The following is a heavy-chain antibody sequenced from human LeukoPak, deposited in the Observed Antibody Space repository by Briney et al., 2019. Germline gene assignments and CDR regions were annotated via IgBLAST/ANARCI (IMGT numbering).Heavy chain of an antibody. D-gene: IGHD3-10*01. CDR3: ARKPEFGSAFDI. CDR2: NYTSGST. J-gene: IGHJ6*02. V-gene: IGHV3-53*04. CDR1: GLTISRNY. Sequence: GGSLRLSCAASGLTISRNYMTWVRQAPRKGRHCVSVNYTSGSTYYADSVKGRFNISRHNSENTVYLQMNSLRPEDTAVYYCARKPEFGSAFDIWGQGATVTVSS.